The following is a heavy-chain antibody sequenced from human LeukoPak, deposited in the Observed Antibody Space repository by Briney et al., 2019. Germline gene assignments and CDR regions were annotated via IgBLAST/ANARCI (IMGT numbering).Heavy chain of an antibody. CDR1: GGSISSNNW. V-gene: IGHV4-4*02. Sequence: SGTLSLTCAVSGGSISSNNWWSWVRQPPGKGLEWIGEIYHTGSTNYNPFLKSRVTISVDKSKNQFSLKLISVTAVDTAVYYCARKLWGGSGTFDYWGQGTLVTVSS. D-gene: IGHD3-10*01. J-gene: IGHJ4*02. CDR3: ARKLWGGSGTFDY. CDR2: IYHTGST.